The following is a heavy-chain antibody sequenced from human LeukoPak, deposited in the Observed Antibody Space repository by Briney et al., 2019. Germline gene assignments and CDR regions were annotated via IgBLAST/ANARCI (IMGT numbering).Heavy chain of an antibody. Sequence: PGESLRLPCTASGFAFSTYTMNWVRQAPGKGLEWVSSISSGSSYIYYVDSVKGRFTISRDNAKNSLFLQMNSLRAEDTAVYYCARDSGIASLSESPNQSSRGMDVWGQGTTVTVSS. V-gene: IGHV3-21*01. CDR2: ISSGSSYI. CDR1: GFAFSTYT. J-gene: IGHJ6*02. D-gene: IGHD6-13*01. CDR3: ARDSGIASLSESPNQSSRGMDV.